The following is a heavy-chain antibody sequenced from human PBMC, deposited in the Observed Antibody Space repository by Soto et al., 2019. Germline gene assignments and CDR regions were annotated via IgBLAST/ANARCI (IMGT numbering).Heavy chain of an antibody. J-gene: IGHJ6*02. V-gene: IGHV4-59*01. CDR3: ASDRSSRWHQCYGIDV. D-gene: IGHD6-19*01. CDR2: IYYSGST. Sequence: SESLSLTCTVSCGSISTYYWSWIRQPPGKGLEWIGYIYYSGSTSYNPSLKSRVTISVDTSKNQFSLKLRAVTAADTAVYYCASDRSSRWHQCYGIDVWGQVHTVTVSS. CDR1: CGSISTYY.